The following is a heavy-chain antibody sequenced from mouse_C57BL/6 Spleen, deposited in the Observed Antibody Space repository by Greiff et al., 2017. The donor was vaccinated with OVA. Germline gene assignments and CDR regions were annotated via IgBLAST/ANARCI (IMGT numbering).Heavy chain of an antibody. J-gene: IGHJ4*01. CDR1: GYTFTEYT. V-gene: IGHV1-62-2*01. Sequence: QVQLQQSGAELVKPGASVKLSCKASGYTFTEYTIHWVKQRSGQGLEWIGWFYPGSGSIKYNEKFKDKATLTADKSSSTVCMELSRLTSEDSAVYFCARHEEDYYGSSYGAMDYWGQGTSVTVSS. CDR3: ARHEEDYYGSSYGAMDY. D-gene: IGHD1-1*01. CDR2: FYPGSGSI.